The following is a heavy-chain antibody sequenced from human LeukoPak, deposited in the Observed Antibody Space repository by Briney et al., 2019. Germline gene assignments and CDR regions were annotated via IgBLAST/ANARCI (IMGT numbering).Heavy chain of an antibody. CDR1: GGSFSGYY. Sequence: PSETLSLTCAVYGGSFSGYYWSWIRQPPGKGLEWIGEINHSGSTNYNPSLKSRVTISVDTSKNQFSLKLSTVTASDTAVYYWARASRDDYDFWSGYYTVSFDYWGQGTLVTVSS. CDR3: ARASRDDYDFWSGYYTVSFDY. D-gene: IGHD3-3*01. J-gene: IGHJ4*02. V-gene: IGHV4-34*01. CDR2: INHSGST.